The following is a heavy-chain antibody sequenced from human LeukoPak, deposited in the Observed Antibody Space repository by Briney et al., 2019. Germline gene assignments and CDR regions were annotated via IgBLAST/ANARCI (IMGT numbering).Heavy chain of an antibody. CDR2: ISVSGGTT. Sequence: GGSLRLSCAASGFTFSDYAMSWVRQAPGEGLEWVSVISVSGGTTYYADSVKGRFTISRDSSKNTLYLQMTSLRADDTAVYYCVKGTRGYSAYTFDYWGQGALVTVSS. CDR3: VKGTRGYSAYTFDY. CDR1: GFTFSDYA. V-gene: IGHV3-23*01. J-gene: IGHJ4*02. D-gene: IGHD5-12*01.